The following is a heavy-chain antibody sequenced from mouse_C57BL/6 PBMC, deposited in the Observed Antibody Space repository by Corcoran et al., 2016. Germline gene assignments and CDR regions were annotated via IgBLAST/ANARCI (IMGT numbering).Heavy chain of an antibody. D-gene: IGHD2-2*01. V-gene: IGHV1-76*01. Sequence: QVELIQAGAELERPWASVKLSCKASGYTFTYHYMHGVKQRPGEGLEGRARIYPGSGNTYYNEKFKGNATITPEKSSSTAYVQLSSLTSEDSAVYFCARRGYGYDDCDYWGQGTTLTVSS. CDR3: ARRGYGYDDCDY. CDR2: IYPGSGNT. CDR1: GYTFTYHY. J-gene: IGHJ2*01.